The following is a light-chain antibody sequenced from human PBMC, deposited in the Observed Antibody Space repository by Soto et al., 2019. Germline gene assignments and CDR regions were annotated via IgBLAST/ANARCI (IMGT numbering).Light chain of an antibody. J-gene: IGLJ3*02. CDR1: NSDVGGFNF. CDR2: VVT. V-gene: IGLV2-14*01. Sequence: QSALTQPASVSGSPGQSITLSCTGTNSDVGGFNFVSWLQQHPGKAPKLMLYVVTNRPSGVSNRFSGSKSGNTASLTISGLQADDEADYYCSSYTSSGTWVFGGGTQLTVL. CDR3: SSYTSSGTWV.